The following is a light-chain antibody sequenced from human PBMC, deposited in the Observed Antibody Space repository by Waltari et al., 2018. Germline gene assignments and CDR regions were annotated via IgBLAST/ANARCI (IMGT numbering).Light chain of an antibody. J-gene: IGKJ5*01. V-gene: IGKV2-30*02. CDR2: KVS. CDR3: MQGTHWPYT. Sequence: DAVLTQSPLSLPATLGQPASISCKFSQSLVHRGGNTYLNWVQQRPGQSPRRLIYKVSTRDSGVPDRFSGSGSGTDFTLKISRVEAEDFGVYYCMQGTHWPYTFGQGTRLEIK. CDR1: QSLVHRGGNTY.